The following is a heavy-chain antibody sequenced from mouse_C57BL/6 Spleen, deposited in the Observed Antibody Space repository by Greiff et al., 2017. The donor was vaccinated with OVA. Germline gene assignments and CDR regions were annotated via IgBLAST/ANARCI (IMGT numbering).Heavy chain of an antibody. D-gene: IGHD4-1*01. CDR3: ARGRTGTGYAMDY. CDR2: INLNNGGT. CDR1: GYTFTDYY. Sequence: VQLQQSGPELVKPGASVKISCKASGYTFTDYYMNWVKQSHGKSLEWIGDINLNNGGTSYNQKFKGKATLTVDKSSSTAYMELRSLTSEDSAVYYCARGRTGTGYAMDYWGQGTSVTVSS. V-gene: IGHV1-26*01. J-gene: IGHJ4*01.